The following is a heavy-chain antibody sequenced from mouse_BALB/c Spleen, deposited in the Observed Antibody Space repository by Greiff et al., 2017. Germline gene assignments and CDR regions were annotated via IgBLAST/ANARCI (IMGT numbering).Heavy chain of an antibody. Sequence: EVKLQESGPGLVKPSQSLSLTCTVTGYSITSDYAWNWIRQFPGNKLEWMGYISYSGSTSYNPSLKSRISITRDTSKNQFFLQLNSVTTEDTATYYCARLETGTFAYWGQGTLVTVSA. J-gene: IGHJ3*01. CDR2: ISYSGST. CDR3: ARLETGTFAY. CDR1: GYSITSDYA. D-gene: IGHD4-1*01. V-gene: IGHV3-2*02.